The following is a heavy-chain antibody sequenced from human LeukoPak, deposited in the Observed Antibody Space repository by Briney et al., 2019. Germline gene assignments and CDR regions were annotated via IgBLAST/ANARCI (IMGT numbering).Heavy chain of an antibody. V-gene: IGHV3-74*01. D-gene: IGHD3-10*01. CDR2: IHSDGSIT. Sequence: GGSLRLSCAASGFTFSSYWMYWVRQAPGRGLVWVSRIHSDGSITTYADSVKGRFTISRDNAKNTLYLQMNSLGAEDTAVYYCVGGSGSNFDYWSQGTLVTVSS. J-gene: IGHJ4*02. CDR1: GFTFSSYW. CDR3: VGGSGSNFDY.